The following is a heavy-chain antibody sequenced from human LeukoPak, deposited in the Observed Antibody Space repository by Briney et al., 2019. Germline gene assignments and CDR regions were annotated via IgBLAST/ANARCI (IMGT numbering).Heavy chain of an antibody. D-gene: IGHD1-26*01. V-gene: IGHV3-30*03. Sequence: PGGSLTLSCAASGFTFSSYGMLWVRQAPGKGLEWVADISYDGSNKYYAASVKGRFTISRDDSKNTLYLQMNSLRAEDTAVYYCARDFSGSHPLDYWGQGTLVTVSS. CDR3: ARDFSGSHPLDY. CDR2: ISYDGSNK. CDR1: GFTFSSYG. J-gene: IGHJ4*02.